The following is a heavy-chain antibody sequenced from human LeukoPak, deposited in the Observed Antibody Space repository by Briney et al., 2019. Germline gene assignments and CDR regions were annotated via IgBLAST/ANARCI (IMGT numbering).Heavy chain of an antibody. Sequence: VASVKVSCKASGYTFTSYGISWVRQAPGQGLEWMGWISAYNGNTNYAQKLQGRVTMTTDTSTSTAYMELRSLRSDDTAVYYCAIYPKFGELLNAFDIWGQGTMVTVSS. D-gene: IGHD3-10*02. J-gene: IGHJ3*02. V-gene: IGHV1-18*01. CDR2: ISAYNGNT. CDR3: AIYPKFGELLNAFDI. CDR1: GYTFTSYG.